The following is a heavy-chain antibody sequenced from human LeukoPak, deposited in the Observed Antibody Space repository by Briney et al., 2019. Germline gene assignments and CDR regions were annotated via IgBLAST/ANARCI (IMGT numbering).Heavy chain of an antibody. J-gene: IGHJ4*02. Sequence: GGSLRLSCAASGFTFSTYTMHWVRQAPGKGLEWVAVMSFDGTNKYYADSVKGRFTVSRDNSKNTLYRQMNSLRAEDTAVYYCARDTYSSSWNPLGYWGQGTLVTVSS. CDR1: GFTFSTYT. CDR3: ARDTYSSSWNPLGY. CDR2: MSFDGTNK. D-gene: IGHD6-13*01. V-gene: IGHV3-30-3*01.